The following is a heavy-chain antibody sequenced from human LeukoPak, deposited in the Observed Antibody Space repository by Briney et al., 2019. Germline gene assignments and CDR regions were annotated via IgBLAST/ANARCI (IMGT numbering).Heavy chain of an antibody. Sequence: GGSLRLSCAASGFTFSSYAMHWVRQAPGKGLEWVAVISYDGSNKYYADSVKGRFTISRDNSKNTLYLQMNSLRAEDTAVYYCARRYSSSWPDYWGQGTLVTVSS. CDR3: ARRYSSSWPDY. CDR2: ISYDGSNK. D-gene: IGHD6-13*01. CDR1: GFTFSSYA. J-gene: IGHJ4*02. V-gene: IGHV3-30*04.